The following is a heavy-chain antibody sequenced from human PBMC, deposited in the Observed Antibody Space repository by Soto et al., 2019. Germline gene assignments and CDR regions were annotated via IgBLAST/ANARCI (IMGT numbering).Heavy chain of an antibody. CDR2: IYYSGST. CDR1: GGSFSGYY. D-gene: IGHD4-17*01. Sequence: SSETLSLTCAVHGGSFSGYYWDWIRQPPGKGLEWIGYIYYSGSTYYNPSLKSRVTISVDKSKNQFSLKLSSVTAADTAVYYCARERTVTTMYNWFDPWGQGTLVTVSS. V-gene: IGHV4-34*01. CDR3: ARERTVTTMYNWFDP. J-gene: IGHJ5*02.